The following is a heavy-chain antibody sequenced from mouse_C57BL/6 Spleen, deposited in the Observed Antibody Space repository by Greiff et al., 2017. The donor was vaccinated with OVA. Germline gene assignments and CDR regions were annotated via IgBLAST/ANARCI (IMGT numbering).Heavy chain of an antibody. CDR3: ARDYYGSSPWYFDV. Sequence: QVHVKQPGAELVKPGASVKLSCKASGYTFTSYWMHWVKQRPGQGLEWIGMIHPNSGSTNYNEKFKSKATLTVDKSSSTAYMQLSSLTSEDSAVYYCARDYYGSSPWYFDVWGTGTTVTVSS. J-gene: IGHJ1*03. CDR2: IHPNSGST. D-gene: IGHD1-1*01. CDR1: GYTFTSYW. V-gene: IGHV1-64*01.